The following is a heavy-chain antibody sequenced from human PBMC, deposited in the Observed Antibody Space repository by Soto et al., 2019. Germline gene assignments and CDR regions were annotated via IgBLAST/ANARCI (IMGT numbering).Heavy chain of an antibody. CDR3: TTDPVTMIVVVPSSG. CDR2: ISPYSGKT. CDR1: GYTFTNND. J-gene: IGHJ4*02. V-gene: IGHV1-18*01. D-gene: IGHD3-22*01. Sequence: ASVKVSCKTSGYTFTNNDVCWVRQTPGQGLEWMGWISPYSGKTNYARKFKGRVTMTTDTSTSTVYMELTSLKTEDTAVYYCTTDPVTMIVVVPSSGWGQGTLVTVSS.